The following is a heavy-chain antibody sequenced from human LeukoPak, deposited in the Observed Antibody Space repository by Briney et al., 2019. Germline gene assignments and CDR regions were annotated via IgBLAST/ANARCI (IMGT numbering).Heavy chain of an antibody. Sequence: GGSLRLSCAASGFSFSSYSMNWVRQAPGKGLQWVSSISGDGGYIYYADSVKGRFTISRDNSKNSLYLQMNSLRADDTAIYYCSRWETIAVAPLEYWGQGTLVTVSS. J-gene: IGHJ4*02. D-gene: IGHD6-19*01. CDR1: GFSFSSYS. CDR3: SRWETIAVAPLEY. CDR2: ISGDGGYI. V-gene: IGHV3-21*01.